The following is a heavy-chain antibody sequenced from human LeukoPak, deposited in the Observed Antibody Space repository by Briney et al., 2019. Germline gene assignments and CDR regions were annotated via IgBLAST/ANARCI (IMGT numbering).Heavy chain of an antibody. CDR1: GFTFSSYE. Sequence: GGSLRLSCAASGFTFSSYEMNWVRQAPGKGLEWVSYISSSGSTIYYGDSVKGRFTISRDNAKNTLYLQMNSLRAEDTAVYYCAELGITMIGGVWGKGTTVTISS. CDR2: ISSSGSTI. V-gene: IGHV3-48*03. D-gene: IGHD3-10*02. J-gene: IGHJ6*04. CDR3: AELGITMIGGV.